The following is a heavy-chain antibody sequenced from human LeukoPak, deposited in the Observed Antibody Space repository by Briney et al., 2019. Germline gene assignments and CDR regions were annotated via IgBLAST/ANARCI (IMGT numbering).Heavy chain of an antibody. V-gene: IGHV3-48*03. CDR1: GLSFSTYE. Sequence: GGSLRLSCAASGLSFSTYEFHWVRHAPGKGLEWVSYSSASGQTIYYADSVRGRFTISRDNAKNSLYLQMNSLGAEDTAVYHCARDRDVDYGNDGFDIWGQGTTVTVSS. CDR2: SSASGQTI. CDR3: ARDRDVDYGNDGFDI. J-gene: IGHJ3*02. D-gene: IGHD4/OR15-4a*01.